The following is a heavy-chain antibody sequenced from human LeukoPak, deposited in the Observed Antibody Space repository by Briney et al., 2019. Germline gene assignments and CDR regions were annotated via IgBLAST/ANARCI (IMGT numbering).Heavy chain of an antibody. V-gene: IGHV3-21*01. Sequence: PGGSLRLSCAASGFTFSIYSMNWVRQAPGEGLEWVSSLSGSSNYIFYADSVKGRFTISRDNAKNSLFLQMNSLRAEDTAVYFCARWGSGDSFDIWGQGTMVTVSS. J-gene: IGHJ3*02. CDR3: ARWGSGDSFDI. CDR1: GFTFSIYS. CDR2: LSGSSNYI. D-gene: IGHD3-10*01.